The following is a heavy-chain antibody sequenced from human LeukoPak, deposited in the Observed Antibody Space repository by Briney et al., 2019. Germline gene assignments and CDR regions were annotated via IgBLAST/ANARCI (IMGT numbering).Heavy chain of an antibody. Sequence: PSETLSLSCTVSGGSISGSSYYWGWIRQPPGKGLEWIGSIYYSGSTYYNPSLKSRVTISVDTSKNQFSLKLSSVTAADTAVYYCARQTSGSYYDFDYWGQGTLATVSS. CDR2: IYYSGST. D-gene: IGHD1-26*01. CDR3: ARQTSGSYYDFDY. J-gene: IGHJ4*02. CDR1: GGSISGSSYY. V-gene: IGHV4-39*01.